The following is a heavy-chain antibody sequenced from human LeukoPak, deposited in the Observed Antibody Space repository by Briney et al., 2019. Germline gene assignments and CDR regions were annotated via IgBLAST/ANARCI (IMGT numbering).Heavy chain of an antibody. J-gene: IGHJ4*02. D-gene: IGHD6-19*01. V-gene: IGHV3-33*01. Sequence: GGSLRLSCAASGFTFRSYGMHWVRQAPGKGLEWVAVIWYDGSNQYYADSVKGRFTISRDNSKNTLYLQLNSLRAEDTAVYHCARAYSSGWSYFDYWGQGTLVTVSS. CDR1: GFTFRSYG. CDR3: ARAYSSGWSYFDY. CDR2: IWYDGSNQ.